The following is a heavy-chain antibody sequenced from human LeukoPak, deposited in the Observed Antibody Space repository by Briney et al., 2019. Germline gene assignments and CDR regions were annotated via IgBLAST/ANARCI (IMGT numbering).Heavy chain of an antibody. CDR1: TFTFSSYN. D-gene: IGHD4-17*01. Sequence: PGGSLRLSCAASTFTFSSYNMNWVRQAPGKGLEWVSSISSSSSYIYYADSVKGRFTISRDNAKNSLYLQMNSLRAEDTAVYYCARDGETGEGGSYGDYSPYYYYYYGMDVWGQGTTVTVSS. CDR3: ARDGETGEGGSYGDYSPYYYYYYGMDV. J-gene: IGHJ6*02. CDR2: ISSSSSYI. V-gene: IGHV3-21*01.